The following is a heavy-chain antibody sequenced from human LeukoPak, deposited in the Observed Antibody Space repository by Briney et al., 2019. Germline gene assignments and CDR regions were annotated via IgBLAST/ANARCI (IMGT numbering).Heavy chain of an antibody. V-gene: IGHV4-61*02. D-gene: IGHD2-21*01. CDR1: GGSISSGSYY. CDR3: ARDDGWSLFKNYYYYMDV. Sequence: PSETLSLTCTVSGGSISSGSYYWSWIRQPAGKGLEWIGRIYTSGSTNYNPSLKSRVTISVDTSKNQFSLKLSSVTAADTAVYYCARDDGWSLFKNYYYYMDVWGKGTTVTISS. CDR2: IYTSGST. J-gene: IGHJ6*03.